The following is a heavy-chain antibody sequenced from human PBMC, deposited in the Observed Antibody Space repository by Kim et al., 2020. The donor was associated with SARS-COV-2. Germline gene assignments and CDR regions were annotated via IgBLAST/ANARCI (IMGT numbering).Heavy chain of an antibody. CDR3: ARGDISRYFDWLGNFDY. Sequence: GGSLRLSCAASGFTFSSYSMNWVRQAPGKGLEWVSSISSSSSYIYYADSVKGRFTISRDNAKNSLYLQMNSLRAEDTAVYYCARGDISRYFDWLGNFDYWGQGTLVTVSS. D-gene: IGHD3-9*01. CDR2: ISSSSSYI. J-gene: IGHJ4*02. CDR1: GFTFSSYS. V-gene: IGHV3-21*01.